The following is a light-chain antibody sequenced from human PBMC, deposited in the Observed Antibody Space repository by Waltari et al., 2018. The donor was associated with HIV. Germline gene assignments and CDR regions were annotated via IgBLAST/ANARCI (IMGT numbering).Light chain of an antibody. CDR1: QSVLASSANQHY. V-gene: IGKV4-1*01. J-gene: IGKJ4*01. CDR3: QQYFLTPFT. Sequence: DIVMTQSPASLAVSLGERATINCTTSQSVLASSANQHYLAWYQQRPGQPPTLLIYLATSRESGVPDRVSGSGSGTDFALTISSLQAEDMAVYYCQQYFLTPFTFGGGTKVEIK. CDR2: LAT.